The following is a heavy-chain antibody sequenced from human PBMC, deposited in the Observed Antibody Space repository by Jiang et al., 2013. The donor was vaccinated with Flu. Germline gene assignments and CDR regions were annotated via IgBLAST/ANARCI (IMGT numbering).Heavy chain of an antibody. J-gene: IGHJ3*02. CDR1: GYTFTDYY. D-gene: IGHD1-7*01. Sequence: VQLVESGAEVKRPGASVKVSCKASGYTFTDYYMHWVRQAPGQGLEWMGWISPNNGDTVSAQKFQGSITMTRDTSIGTAYMELNRLQSDDTAIYFCARGSSITGTSAASDIWG. CDR2: ISPNNGDT. V-gene: IGHV1-2*02. CDR3: ARGSSITGTSAASDI.